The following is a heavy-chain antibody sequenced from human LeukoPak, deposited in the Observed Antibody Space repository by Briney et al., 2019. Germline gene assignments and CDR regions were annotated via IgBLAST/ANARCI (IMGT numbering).Heavy chain of an antibody. J-gene: IGHJ6*02. CDR3: ARIGYCSSTSCYIGDGMDV. Sequence: PSETLSLTCTVSGGSISDYYWTWIRQPPGKGLEWIGYIYYGGSTNYNPPLKSRVTISVDTSKNQFSLKLSSVTAADTAVYYCARIGYCSSTSCYIGDGMDVWGQGTTVTVSS. CDR1: GGSISDYY. CDR2: IYYGGST. V-gene: IGHV4-59*01. D-gene: IGHD2-2*02.